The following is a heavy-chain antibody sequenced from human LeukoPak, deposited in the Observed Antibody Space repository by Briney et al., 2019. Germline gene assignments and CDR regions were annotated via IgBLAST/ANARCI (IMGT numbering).Heavy chain of an antibody. J-gene: IGHJ4*02. Sequence: GGSLRLSCAASGFTFSSYGMHWVRQAPGKGLEWVAFIRYDGSNKYYADSVKGRFTISRDNSRNTVYLQMTSLRAEDTAVYYCASRGHVGSGTYSPYDYWGQGTLVTVSS. CDR1: GFTFSSYG. CDR2: IRYDGSNK. CDR3: ASRGHVGSGTYSPYDY. D-gene: IGHD3-10*01. V-gene: IGHV3-30*02.